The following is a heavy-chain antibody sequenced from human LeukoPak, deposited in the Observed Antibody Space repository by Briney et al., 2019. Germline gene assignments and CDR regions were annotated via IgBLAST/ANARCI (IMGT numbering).Heavy chain of an antibody. Sequence: GGSLRLSCAASGFTFDDYGVSWVRQAPGKGLEWVSGINWNGGSTGYADSVKGRFTISRDNAKNSLYLQMNSLRAEDTALYYCATTYSYGAEGAFDIWGQGTMVTVSS. CDR3: ATTYSYGAEGAFDI. CDR1: GFTFDDYG. V-gene: IGHV3-20*04. D-gene: IGHD5-18*01. J-gene: IGHJ3*02. CDR2: INWNGGST.